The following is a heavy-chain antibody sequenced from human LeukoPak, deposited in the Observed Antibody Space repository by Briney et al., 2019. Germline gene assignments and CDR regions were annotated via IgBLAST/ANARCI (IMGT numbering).Heavy chain of an antibody. V-gene: IGHV4-34*01. CDR2: INHSGST. J-gene: IGHJ4*02. D-gene: IGHD3-10*01. Sequence: SETLSLTCAVYGGSFSGYYWSWIRQPPGKGLEWIGEINHSGSTNYNPSLKSRVTISVDTSKNQFSLKLSSLTAADTAVYYCARDGGGFGLDYWGQGTLVTVSS. CDR3: ARDGGGFGLDY. CDR1: GGSFSGYY.